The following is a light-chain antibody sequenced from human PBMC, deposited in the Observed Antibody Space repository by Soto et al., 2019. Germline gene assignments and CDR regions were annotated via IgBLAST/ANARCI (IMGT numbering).Light chain of an antibody. CDR2: EVT. CDR3: NSYTNSSAVV. Sequence: QSVLTQPASVSGSPGQSITISCAGTRDDIGAYDYVSWYQQHPGNAPKLLVYEVTNRPSGVSDRFSGPKSGNTASLTISGLQAEDEADYYCNSYTNSSAVVFGGGTKVTV. CDR1: RDDIGAYDY. J-gene: IGLJ2*01. V-gene: IGLV2-14*01.